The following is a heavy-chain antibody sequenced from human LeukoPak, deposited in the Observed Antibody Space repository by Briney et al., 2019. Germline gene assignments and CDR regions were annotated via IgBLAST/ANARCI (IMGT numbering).Heavy chain of an antibody. CDR1: GFTFSSYD. D-gene: IGHD2-15*01. CDR2: IGVAANT. Sequence: GGSLRLSCAASGFTFSSYDMHWVRQATGKGLEWVSAIGVAANTFYSGSVKGRFTISRENAKNSLYLLMTSLRAEDTAVYYCARGLPDLYYYYGMDVWGQGTTVTVSS. V-gene: IGHV3-13*01. CDR3: ARGLPDLYYYYGMDV. J-gene: IGHJ6*02.